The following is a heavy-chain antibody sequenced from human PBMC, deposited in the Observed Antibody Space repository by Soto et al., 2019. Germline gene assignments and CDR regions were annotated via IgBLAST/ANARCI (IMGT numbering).Heavy chain of an antibody. CDR1: GESLSGYY. Sequence: QVQLQQWGAGLLKPSETLSLTCAVYGESLSGYYGNWIRQSPGKGLEWIGEINYSGNTNYNPSLNRRVTIPIHTSKNQFSLNMSSVTAADTVVYYSARTRNLDVWGQGTTVIVSS. J-gene: IGHJ6*02. CDR3: ARTRNLDV. CDR2: INYSGNT. D-gene: IGHD1-1*01. V-gene: IGHV4-34*01.